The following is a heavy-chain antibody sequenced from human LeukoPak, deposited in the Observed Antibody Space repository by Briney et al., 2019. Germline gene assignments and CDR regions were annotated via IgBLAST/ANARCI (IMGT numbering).Heavy chain of an antibody. CDR3: ATDGDNRYYYDSTGYPPLDY. CDR2: ISYDGSKT. CDR1: GFTFSSYP. J-gene: IGHJ4*02. V-gene: IGHV3-30*03. D-gene: IGHD3-22*01. Sequence: PGESLRLSCAASGFTFSSYPMTWVRQAPGKGLEWVTVISYDGSKTYYADSVKGRFTVSRDNSKNTLYLQMNSLRVEDSAVYFCATDGDNRYYYDSTGYPPLDYWGQGTLVTVSS.